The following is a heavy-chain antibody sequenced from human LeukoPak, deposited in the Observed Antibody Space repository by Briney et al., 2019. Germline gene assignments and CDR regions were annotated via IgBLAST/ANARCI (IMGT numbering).Heavy chain of an antibody. CDR2: INAGNGNT. Sequence: ASVKVSCKASGYTFTSYAMHWVRQAPGQRLEWMGWINAGNGNTKYSQKFQGRVTITADESTSTAYMELSSLRSEDAAVYYCASTSYYYDSSGSLRCWGQGTLVTVSS. V-gene: IGHV1-3*01. CDR1: GYTFTSYA. D-gene: IGHD3-22*01. CDR3: ASTSYYYDSSGSLRC. J-gene: IGHJ4*02.